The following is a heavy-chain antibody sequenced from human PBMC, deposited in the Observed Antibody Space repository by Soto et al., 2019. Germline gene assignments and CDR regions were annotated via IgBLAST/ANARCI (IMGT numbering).Heavy chain of an antibody. J-gene: IGHJ1*01. CDR2: IYWDDDK. Sequence: QITLKESGPPLVKPSQPLTLTCTFSGFSLSTSGVGVGWIRQPPGKALEWLALIYWDDDKRYSPSLKSRLTLHSDTSKNQVAPTLTNVDPVDTATYYCAHMRVTMRVGAVYFHHWGQGTLVTVSS. V-gene: IGHV2-5*02. D-gene: IGHD3-3*01. CDR3: AHMRVTMRVGAVYFHH. CDR1: GFSLSTSGVG.